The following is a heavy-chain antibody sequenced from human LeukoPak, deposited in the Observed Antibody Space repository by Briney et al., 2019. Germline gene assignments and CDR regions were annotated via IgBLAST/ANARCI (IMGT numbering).Heavy chain of an antibody. Sequence: SETLSLTCAVYGGSFSGYYWSWIRQPPGKGLEWIGEINHSGSTNYNPSLKSRVTISVDTSKNQFSLKLSSVTAAGTAVYYCAGRPPPLGYCSSTSCPELYYFDYWGQGTLVTVSS. CDR1: GGSFSGYY. J-gene: IGHJ4*02. V-gene: IGHV4-34*01. D-gene: IGHD2-2*01. CDR2: INHSGST. CDR3: AGRPPPLGYCSSTSCPELYYFDY.